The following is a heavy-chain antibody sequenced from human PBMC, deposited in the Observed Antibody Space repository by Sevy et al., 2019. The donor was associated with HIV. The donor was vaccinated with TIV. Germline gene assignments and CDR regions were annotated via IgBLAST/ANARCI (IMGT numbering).Heavy chain of an antibody. CDR3: SGGPTGVGTNWFDP. CDR2: INAGNGNT. CDR1: GYTFSSYA. J-gene: IGHJ5*02. Sequence: ASVKVSCKASGYTFSSYAIHWVRQAPGQRLEWMGWINAGNGNTKYSEKFQGRVTITRDTSASTAYMELSSLRSEDTAVYYCSGGPTGVGTNWFDPWGQGTLVTVSS. D-gene: IGHD7-27*01. V-gene: IGHV1-3*01.